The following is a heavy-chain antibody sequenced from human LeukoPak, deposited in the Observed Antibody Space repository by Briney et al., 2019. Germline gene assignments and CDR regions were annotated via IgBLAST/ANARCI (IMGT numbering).Heavy chain of an antibody. J-gene: IGHJ5*02. CDR1: GGSISSYY. D-gene: IGHD3-10*01. Sequence: SETLSLTCTVSGGSISSYYWSWIRQPPGKGLEWIGYIYYSGSTNYNPSLKSRVTISVDTSKNQFSLKLSSVTAADTAVYYCARQAFGELTWFDPWGQGTLVTVSS. CDR3: ARQAFGELTWFDP. CDR2: IYYSGST. V-gene: IGHV4-59*08.